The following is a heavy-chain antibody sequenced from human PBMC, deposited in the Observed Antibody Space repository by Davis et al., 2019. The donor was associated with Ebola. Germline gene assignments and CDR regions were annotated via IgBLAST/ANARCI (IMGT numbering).Heavy chain of an antibody. CDR2: LSSSSSTI. D-gene: IGHD6-19*01. J-gene: IGHJ3*01. CDR1: GFIFNAYA. Sequence: GESLKISCAASGFIFNAYAMSWVRQAPGKGLEWVSYLSSSSSTIYYTDSVKGRFTISRDNSRNTLHLQMNSLRVEDTAIYYCAKDTSNVWFDVWGQGTMVTVAS. CDR3: AKDTSNVWFDV. V-gene: IGHV3-48*01.